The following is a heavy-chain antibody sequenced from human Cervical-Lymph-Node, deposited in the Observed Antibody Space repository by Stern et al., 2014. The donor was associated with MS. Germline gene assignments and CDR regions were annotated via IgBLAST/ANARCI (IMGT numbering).Heavy chain of an antibody. CDR2: TSYDGGNR. V-gene: IGHV3-30*18. Sequence: VHLVESGGGVVQPGTSLRLSCTGSRFTFRSYGIHWVRQAPGKGLEWVSVTSYDGGNRQYADSVKGRFTISRDNSQNTVYLHLNSLRPEDTGVYHCAKDRRGGYNYLYGMDVWGQGTTVTVS. CDR3: AKDRRGGYNYLYGMDV. D-gene: IGHD5-18*01. CDR1: RFTFRSYG. J-gene: IGHJ6*02.